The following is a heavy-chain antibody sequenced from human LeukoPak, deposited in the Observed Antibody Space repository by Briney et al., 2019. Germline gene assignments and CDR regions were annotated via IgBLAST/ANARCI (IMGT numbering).Heavy chain of an antibody. V-gene: IGHV3-21*01. CDR3: ARDFTSAYTIDY. CDR1: GFTFSDYY. J-gene: IGHJ4*02. Sequence: GGSLRLSCAASGFTFSDYYMSWIRQAPGKGLEWVSSISSSSSYIYYADSVKGRFTISRDNAKNSLYLQMNSLRAEDTAVYYCARDFTSAYTIDYWGQGTLVTVSS. D-gene: IGHD2-2*02. CDR2: ISSSSSYI.